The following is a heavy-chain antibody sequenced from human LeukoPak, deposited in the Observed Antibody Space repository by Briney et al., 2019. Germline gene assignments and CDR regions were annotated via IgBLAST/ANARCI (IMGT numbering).Heavy chain of an antibody. CDR2: IYPGDSDT. J-gene: IGHJ4*02. CDR1: GYSFTSYW. Sequence: GESLKTSCKGSGYSFTSYWIGWVRQMPGKGLEWMGIIYPGDSDTRYSPSFQGQVTISADKSISTAYLQWSSLKASDTAMYYCARNSGSSLVPYYFDYWGQGTLVTVSS. D-gene: IGHD1-26*01. V-gene: IGHV5-51*01. CDR3: ARNSGSSLVPYYFDY.